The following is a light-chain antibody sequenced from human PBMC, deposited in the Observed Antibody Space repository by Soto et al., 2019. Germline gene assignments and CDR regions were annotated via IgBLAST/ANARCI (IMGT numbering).Light chain of an antibody. J-gene: IGKJ1*01. CDR1: QSISSW. CDR3: QQYNSGIGKT. CDR2: DAS. Sequence: DIQMTQSPSTLSASVGDRVTITCRASQSISSWLAWYQQKPGKAPKLLIYDASSLESGVPSRFSGSGSGTEFTLTISSLQPDDFATYYCQQYNSGIGKTFGQGTKVDIK. V-gene: IGKV1-5*01.